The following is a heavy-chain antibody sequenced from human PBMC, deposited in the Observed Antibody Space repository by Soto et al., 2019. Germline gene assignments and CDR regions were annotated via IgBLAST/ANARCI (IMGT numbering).Heavy chain of an antibody. CDR3: ARGGLTNPSNFDY. V-gene: IGHV4-30-2*01. D-gene: IGHD3-9*01. CDR1: GGSISSGGYS. Sequence: PSETLSLTCAVSGGSISSGGYSWSWIRQPPGKGLEWIGYIYHSGSTYYNPSLKSRVTISVDRSKNQFSLKLSSVTAADTAVYYCARGGLTNPSNFDYWGQATLVTVSS. J-gene: IGHJ4*02. CDR2: IYHSGST.